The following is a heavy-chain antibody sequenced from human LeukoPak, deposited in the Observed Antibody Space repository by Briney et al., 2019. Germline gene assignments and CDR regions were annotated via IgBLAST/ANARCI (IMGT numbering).Heavy chain of an antibody. CDR3: ASGGDYSTGWFGAFDV. Sequence: ASVKVSCKPLGFTVTSNYLHWVRHAPGQGLEWMGIINPGGTTTLYAQKFQGRVTMTRDTSTATVYMELSSLTSEDTAVYYCASGGDYSTGWFGAFDVWGQGTMVTVSS. CDR2: INPGGTTT. V-gene: IGHV1-46*01. CDR1: GFTVTSNY. D-gene: IGHD6-19*01. J-gene: IGHJ3*01.